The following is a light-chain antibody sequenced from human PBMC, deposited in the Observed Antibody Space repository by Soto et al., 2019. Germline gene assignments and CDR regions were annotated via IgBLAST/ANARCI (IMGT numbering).Light chain of an antibody. J-gene: IGKJ4*01. CDR2: DAS. CDR3: QQYDNLPESGLT. Sequence: IRMTQSPSSLSASTGGRVTITCQASPDISNYLNWYQQTPGKAPKLLIYDASNLETGVPSRFSGSGSGADFTFIISSLQPEDMATYYCQQYDNLPESGLTFGGGTKVDIK. CDR1: PDISNY. V-gene: IGKV1-33*01.